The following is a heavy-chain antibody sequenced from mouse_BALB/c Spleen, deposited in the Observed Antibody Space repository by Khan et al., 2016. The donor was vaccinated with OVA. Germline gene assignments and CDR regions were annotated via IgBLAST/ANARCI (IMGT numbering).Heavy chain of an antibody. Sequence: VQLQQSGAELMKAGASVKLSCTVSGFNIKDTYMHWVKQRPEQGLEWIGRIDPANGKTKYDPKFQGKATITALTSSNTAYLQLSSLTSEDTAVYYCAYSLHLESMDYWGQGTSVTVSS. V-gene: IGHV14-3*02. CDR2: IDPANGKT. J-gene: IGHJ4*01. CDR3: AYSLHLESMDY. CDR1: GFNIKDTY.